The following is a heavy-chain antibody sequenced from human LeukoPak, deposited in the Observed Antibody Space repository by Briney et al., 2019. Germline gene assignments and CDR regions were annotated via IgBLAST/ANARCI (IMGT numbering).Heavy chain of an antibody. CDR3: ARDDYSNGRYIDY. J-gene: IGHJ4*02. Sequence: PGGSLRLSCAASGFTFSSYWMRWVRQAPGKGLGWVSRINSDGSSTSYADSVKGRFTISRDNAKNTLYLQMNSLRAEDTAVYYCARDDYSNGRYIDYWGQGNLVTVSS. D-gene: IGHD4-11*01. CDR2: INSDGSST. V-gene: IGHV3-74*01. CDR1: GFTFSSYW.